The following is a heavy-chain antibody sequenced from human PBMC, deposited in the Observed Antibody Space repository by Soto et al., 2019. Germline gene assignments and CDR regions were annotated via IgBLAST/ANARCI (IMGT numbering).Heavy chain of an antibody. CDR1: GGSFSGYY. CDR3: ARDLGNCSSTSCYEGWFDP. D-gene: IGHD2-2*01. CDR2: INHSGST. J-gene: IGHJ5*02. V-gene: IGHV4-34*01. Sequence: SETLSLTCAVYGGSFSGYYWSWIRQPPGKGLEWIGEINHSGSTNYNPSLKSRVTISVDTSKNQFSLKLSSVTAADTAVYYCARDLGNCSSTSCYEGWFDPWGQGTLVTVSS.